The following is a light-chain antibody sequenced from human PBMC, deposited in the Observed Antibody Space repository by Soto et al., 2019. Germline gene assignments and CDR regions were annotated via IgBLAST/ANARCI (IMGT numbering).Light chain of an antibody. V-gene: IGLV2-14*01. CDR1: SSDVGGYNY. CDR2: DVS. J-gene: IGLJ3*02. Sequence: QSALTQPASVSGSPGQSITISCTGTSSDVGGYNYVSWYQQHPGKAPKLMIYDVSHRPSGVSNRFSGSKSGNTASLTISGLQAEDEADYYCSSYTSSSPNWVFGGGTKLTVL. CDR3: SSYTSSSPNWV.